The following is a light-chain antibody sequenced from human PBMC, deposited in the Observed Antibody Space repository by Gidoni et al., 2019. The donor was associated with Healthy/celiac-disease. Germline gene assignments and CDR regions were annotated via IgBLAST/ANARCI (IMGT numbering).Light chain of an antibody. CDR1: SSDVGSDNL. V-gene: IGLV2-23*02. J-gene: IGLJ3*02. CDR3: CSYAGSSTWV. CDR2: EVS. Sequence: QSALTQPAAGAGAPGQAITISCTGTSSDVGSDNLASWYQQHPGKAPNLMIYEVSKRPSGVSNRFSGSKSGNTASLTISGLQAEDEADYYCCSYAGSSTWVFGGGTKLTVL.